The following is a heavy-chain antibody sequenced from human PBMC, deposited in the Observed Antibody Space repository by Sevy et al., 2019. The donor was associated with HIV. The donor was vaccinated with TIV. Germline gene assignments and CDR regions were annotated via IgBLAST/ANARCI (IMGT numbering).Heavy chain of an antibody. CDR2: IIPIFGTA. CDR1: GGTFSSYA. J-gene: IGHJ6*02. Sequence: ASVKVSCKASGGTFSSYAISWVRQAPGQGLEWMGGIIPIFGTANYAQKFQGRVTITADESTSTAYMGLGSLRSEDTAVYYCARDKYFDLGPHHYYYGMDVWGQGTTVTVSS. CDR3: ARDKYFDLGPHHYYYGMDV. D-gene: IGHD3-9*01. V-gene: IGHV1-69*13.